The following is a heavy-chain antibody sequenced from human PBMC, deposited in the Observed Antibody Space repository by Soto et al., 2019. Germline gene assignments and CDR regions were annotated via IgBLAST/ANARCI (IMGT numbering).Heavy chain of an antibody. V-gene: IGHV1-69*08. CDR1: ADTFNSHT. J-gene: IGHJ4*02. CDR3: ARDVALYGDFDQ. D-gene: IGHD4-17*01. Sequence: QVHLVQSGAEVKKPGSSVKVSCEASADTFNSHTLSWVRQAPGQGIEWMGRIIPSLDMANYAQNFQGRVTITADKSTNTAYMELSRLRSEDTAIYHCARDVALYGDFDQWGQRALVTDSS. CDR2: IIPSLDMA.